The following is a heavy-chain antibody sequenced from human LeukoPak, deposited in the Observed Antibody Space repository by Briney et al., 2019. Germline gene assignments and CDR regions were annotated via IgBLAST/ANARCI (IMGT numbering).Heavy chain of an antibody. CDR2: ISAYNGNT. D-gene: IGHD2-2*02. Sequence: ASVKVSCKASGYTFTSYGISWLRQAPGQGLEWMGWISAYNGNTNYAQKLQGRGTMTTDTPTSKAYMELRSLRSDDTAVCYWSRGRYCSSSSCYTGDNWFDPWGQGTLVTVSS. V-gene: IGHV1-18*01. CDR3: SRGRYCSSSSCYTGDNWFDP. CDR1: GYTFTSYG. J-gene: IGHJ5*02.